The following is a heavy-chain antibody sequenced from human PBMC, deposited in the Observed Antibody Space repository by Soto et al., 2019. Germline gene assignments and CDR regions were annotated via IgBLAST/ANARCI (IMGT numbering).Heavy chain of an antibody. D-gene: IGHD6-13*01. CDR2: IYYSGST. CDR1: GGSISSGDYY. V-gene: IGHV4-30-4*01. CDR3: ARSIAAAGMDVAWFDP. J-gene: IGHJ5*02. Sequence: SETLSLTCTVSGGSISSGDYYWSWIRQPPGKGLEWIGYIYYSGSTYYNPSLKSRVTISVDTSKNQFSLKLSSVTAADTAVYYCARSIAAAGMDVAWFDPWGQGTLVTVSS.